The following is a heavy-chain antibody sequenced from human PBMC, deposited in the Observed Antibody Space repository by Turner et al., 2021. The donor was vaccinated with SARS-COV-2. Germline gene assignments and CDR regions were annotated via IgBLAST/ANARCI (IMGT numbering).Heavy chain of an antibody. J-gene: IGHJ4*02. CDR2: ISYTGRT. Sequence: QLQLQESGPGLVKPSETLSLTCAVSGGSISTTNHYWGWIRQPPGKGLEWIGRISYTGRTFSTPSLKSRVTLSMDTSKNHFSLKVTSVTAADTAVYYCARQGGVDYWGQGTLVTVSS. CDR1: GGSISTTNHY. CDR3: ARQGGVDY. V-gene: IGHV4-39*01.